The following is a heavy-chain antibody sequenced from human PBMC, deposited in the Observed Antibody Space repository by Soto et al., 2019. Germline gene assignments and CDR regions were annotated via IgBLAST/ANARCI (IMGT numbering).Heavy chain of an antibody. CDR3: ARARGAGMDWFDP. Sequence: QVQLQESGPGLVKPSETLSLTCTVSGGSISSYYWSWIRQPPGKGLEWIGYIYYSGSTNYYPSLTSRVTISVDTSKTQVSLKLSSVTAADTAVYYWARARGAGMDWFDPWGQGTLVTVSS. D-gene: IGHD3-10*01. CDR1: GGSISSYY. CDR2: IYYSGST. J-gene: IGHJ5*02. V-gene: IGHV4-59*01.